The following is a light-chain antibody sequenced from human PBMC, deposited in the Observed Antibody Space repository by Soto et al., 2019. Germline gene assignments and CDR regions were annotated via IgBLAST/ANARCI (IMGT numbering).Light chain of an antibody. CDR2: SNN. Sequence: QSVLTQPPSASGTPGQRVTISCSGSSSNIGSNNVNWFQQLPGTAPKLLIHSNNQRPSGVPDRFSGSKSGTSAFLAISGLQSEDEADYYCAAWYGSLSSYVFGTGTKLTVL. J-gene: IGLJ1*01. CDR1: SSNIGSNN. V-gene: IGLV1-44*01. CDR3: AAWYGSLSSYV.